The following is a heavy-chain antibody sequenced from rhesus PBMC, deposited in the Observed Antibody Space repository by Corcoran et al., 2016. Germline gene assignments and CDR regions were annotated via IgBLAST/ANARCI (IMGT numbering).Heavy chain of an antibody. CDR2: ISEYGTNK. J-gene: IGHJ4*01. CDR3: ARERGYYNFWTGYYDY. CDR1: GFTFSSYG. D-gene: IGHD3-3*01. Sequence: EVQLVESGGGLVQPGGSLRLSCAASGFTFSSYGMHWVRQAPGKGLEWLAVISEYGTNKYYADSVKDRFTSSRVNSKNMLYLQMNNLKCEDTAVYYCARERGYYNFWTGYYDYWGQGVLVTVSS. V-gene: IGHV3-54*02.